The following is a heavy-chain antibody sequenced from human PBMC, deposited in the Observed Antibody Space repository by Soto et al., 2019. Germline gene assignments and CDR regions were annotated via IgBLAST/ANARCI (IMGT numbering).Heavy chain of an antibody. CDR3: ASSEQLVLHY. D-gene: IGHD6-13*01. Sequence: QITLKESGPTLVKPTQTLTLTCTFSGFSPSTSEVGVGWIRQPPGKALEWLALIYWDDDKRYSPSVKTRLTITKDTSKNPAVLTMTNMDPVDTATYYCASSEQLVLHYWGQGILVTVSS. V-gene: IGHV2-5*02. J-gene: IGHJ4*02. CDR2: IYWDDDK. CDR1: GFSPSTSEVG.